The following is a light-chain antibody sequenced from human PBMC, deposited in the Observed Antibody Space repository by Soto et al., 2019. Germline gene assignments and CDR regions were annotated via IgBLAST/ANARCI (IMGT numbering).Light chain of an antibody. Sequence: EKVMTQSPATLSVSPGERATLSCRATQSVSSNLAWYQHKPGQAPRLLIDDASTRATGIPARFSGSGSGTEFTLTISSLQSEDLAVYYCQQYDDWPETFGQGTKVEIK. CDR2: DAS. CDR3: QQYDDWPET. J-gene: IGKJ1*01. CDR1: QSVSSN. V-gene: IGKV3-15*01.